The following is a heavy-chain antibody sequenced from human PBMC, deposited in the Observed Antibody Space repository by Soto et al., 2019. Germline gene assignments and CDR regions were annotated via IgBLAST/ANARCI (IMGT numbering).Heavy chain of an antibody. D-gene: IGHD5-18*01. V-gene: IGHV3-23*01. J-gene: IGHJ4*02. Sequence: GGSLRLSCAASGFTFSSYAMSWVRQAPGKGLEWVSAISGSGGSTYYADSVKGRFTISRDNSKNTLYLQMNSLRAEDTAVYYCAKDSWADSYGWVVSYYFDYWGQGTLVTVSS. CDR2: ISGSGGST. CDR3: AKDSWADSYGWVVSYYFDY. CDR1: GFTFSSYA.